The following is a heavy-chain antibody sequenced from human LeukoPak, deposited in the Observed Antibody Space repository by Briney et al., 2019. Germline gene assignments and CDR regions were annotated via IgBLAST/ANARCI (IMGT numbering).Heavy chain of an antibody. D-gene: IGHD3-10*01. CDR3: AREGPHYYGSGSYYTFDY. J-gene: IGHJ4*02. CDR1: GGSISSYY. V-gene: IGHV4-59*01. Sequence: PSETLSLTCTVSGGSISSYYWSWIRQPPGKGLEWIGYIYYSGSTNYNPSLKSRVTISVDTSKNQFSLKLSSVTAADTAVYYCAREGPHYYGSGSYYTFDYWGQGTLVTVSS. CDR2: IYYSGST.